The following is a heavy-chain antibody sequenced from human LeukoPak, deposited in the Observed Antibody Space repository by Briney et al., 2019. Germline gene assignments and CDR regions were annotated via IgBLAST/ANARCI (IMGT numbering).Heavy chain of an antibody. V-gene: IGHV1-69*02. J-gene: IGHJ4*02. Sequence: ASVKVSCKASGGTFSSYTISWVRQAPGQGLEWMGRIIPILGIANYAQKFQGRVTITADKSTSTAYMELRSLRSDDTAVYYCASSANYYDSSGSFDYWGQGTLVTVSS. CDR1: GGTFSSYT. CDR3: ASSANYYDSSGSFDY. CDR2: IIPILGIA. D-gene: IGHD3-22*01.